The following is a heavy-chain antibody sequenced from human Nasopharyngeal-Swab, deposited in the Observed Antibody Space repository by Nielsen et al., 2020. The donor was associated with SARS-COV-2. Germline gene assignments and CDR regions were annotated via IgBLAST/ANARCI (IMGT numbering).Heavy chain of an antibody. CDR1: GYTFTSYY. CDR3: ARDPSITIFGVVIMDY. D-gene: IGHD3-3*01. Sequence: ASVKVSCKASGYTFTSYYIHWVRQAPGQGLEWMGIINPSGGSTSYAQKFQGRVTMTRDTSTSTVYMELSSLRSEDTAVYYCARDPSITIFGVVIMDYWGQGTLVTVSS. CDR2: INPSGGST. J-gene: IGHJ4*02. V-gene: IGHV1-46*01.